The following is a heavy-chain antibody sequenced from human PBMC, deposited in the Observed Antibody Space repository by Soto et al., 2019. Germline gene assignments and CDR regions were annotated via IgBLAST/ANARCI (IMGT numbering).Heavy chain of an antibody. CDR1: GGSISSGDYY. J-gene: IGHJ3*02. Sequence: QVQLQESGPGLVKPSQTLSLTCTVSGGSISSGDYYWSWIRQPPGKGLEWIGYIYYSGSTYYNPSLKSRVTISVDTSKNQFSLKLSSVTAADTAVYYCASLTYYDILTGLDAFDTWGQGTMVTVSS. D-gene: IGHD3-9*01. V-gene: IGHV4-30-4*01. CDR2: IYYSGST. CDR3: ASLTYYDILTGLDAFDT.